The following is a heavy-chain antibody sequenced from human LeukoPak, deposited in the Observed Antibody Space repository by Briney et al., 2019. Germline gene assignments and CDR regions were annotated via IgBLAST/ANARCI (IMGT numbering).Heavy chain of an antibody. Sequence: GGSLRLSCAASGFNFGSYSMTWVRQAPGKGLEWVSVISADSAATFYADSVKGRFTISRDNAKNSLYLQMNSLRAEDTAVYYCASPYSSRWYELCYWGQGTLVTVSS. V-gene: IGHV3-23*01. CDR3: ASPYSSRWYELCY. J-gene: IGHJ4*02. CDR1: GFNFGSYS. CDR2: ISADSAAT. D-gene: IGHD6-13*01.